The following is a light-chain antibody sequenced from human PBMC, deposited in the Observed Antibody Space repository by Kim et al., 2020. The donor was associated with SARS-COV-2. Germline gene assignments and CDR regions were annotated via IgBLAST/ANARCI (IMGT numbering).Light chain of an antibody. Sequence: GQSLTISCTGTSSDVGRYNRVSWYQQPPGTAPKLMIYEVSHRPSGVPDRLSGSKSGNTASLIISGLQAEDEADYYCSSYTSRNTLVFGGGTQLTVL. J-gene: IGLJ2*01. CDR1: SSDVGRYNR. V-gene: IGLV2-18*02. CDR3: SSYTSRNTLV. CDR2: EVS.